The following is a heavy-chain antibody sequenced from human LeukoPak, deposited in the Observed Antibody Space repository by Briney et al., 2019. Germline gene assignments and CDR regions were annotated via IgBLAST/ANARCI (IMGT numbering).Heavy chain of an antibody. CDR3: SRRMDIVATSFYYYYYGMDL. V-gene: IGHV1-18*01. CDR1: LYTPTGDG. Sequence: ASLSVSREPSLYTPTGDGISTGREAPGHGRGCMGWISAYNVNTNSTQKLQGRVTTTTDTTTSTAYMELRSLRSDDTAVYYCSRRMDIVATSFYYYYYGMDLWGQGTTVTVSS. J-gene: IGHJ6*02. CDR2: ISAYNVNT. D-gene: IGHD5-12*01.